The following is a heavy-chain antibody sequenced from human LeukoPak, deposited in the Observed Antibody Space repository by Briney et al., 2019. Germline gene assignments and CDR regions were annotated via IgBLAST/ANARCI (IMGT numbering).Heavy chain of an antibody. CDR3: AKAQGEYCSSTSCAPSD. V-gene: IGHV3-7*01. CDR1: GIIITSYW. CDR2: IKQDGSEK. J-gene: IGHJ4*02. Sequence: GGSLRLSCAASGIIITSYWMSWVRQTPGKGLEWVANIKQDGSEKNYVDSVKGRFTIFRDNARNSLYLQMNSLRAEDTAVYYCAKAQGEYCSSTSCAPSDWGQGTLVTVSS. D-gene: IGHD2-2*01.